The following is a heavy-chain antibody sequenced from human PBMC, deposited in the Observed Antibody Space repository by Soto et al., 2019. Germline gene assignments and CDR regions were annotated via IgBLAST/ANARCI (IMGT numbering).Heavy chain of an antibody. Sequence: PGGSLRLSCAASGFTFSSYSMNWVRQAPGKGLEWVSYISSSSSTIYYADSVKGRFTISRDNAKNSLYLQMNSLRAEDTAVYYCARVGKYYDILIGYNNDAFDIWGQGTMVTVSS. V-gene: IGHV3-48*01. J-gene: IGHJ3*02. CDR3: ARVGKYYDILIGYNNDAFDI. CDR1: GFTFSSYS. CDR2: ISSSSSTI. D-gene: IGHD3-9*01.